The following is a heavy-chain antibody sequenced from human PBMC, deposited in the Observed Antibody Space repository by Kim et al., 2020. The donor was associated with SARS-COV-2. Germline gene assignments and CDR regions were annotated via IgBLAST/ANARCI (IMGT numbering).Heavy chain of an antibody. CDR3: TRDSYIIRQHPTLVDYYYGMDV. V-gene: IGHV3-49*03. CDR2: IRSKAYGGTT. J-gene: IGHJ6*02. Sequence: GGSLRLSCTASGFTFGDYAMSWFRQAPGKGLEWVGFIRSKAYGGTTEYAASVKGRFTISRDDSKSIAYLQMNSLKTEDTAVYYCTRDSYIIRQHPTLVDYYYGMDVWGQGTTVTVSS. D-gene: IGHD2-2*01. CDR1: GFTFGDYA.